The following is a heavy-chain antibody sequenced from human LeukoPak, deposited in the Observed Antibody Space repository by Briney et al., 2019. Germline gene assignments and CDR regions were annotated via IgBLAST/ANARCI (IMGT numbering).Heavy chain of an antibody. J-gene: IGHJ3*02. CDR3: ARRRGFGEFRDAFDI. Sequence: SGESLKISCKGSGYSFTSYWIGWVRQMPGKGLEWMGIIYPGDSDTRYSPSFQGQVTISADKSISTAYLQWSSLKASDTAMYYCARRRGFGEFRDAFDIWGQGTMVTVSS. V-gene: IGHV5-51*01. D-gene: IGHD3-10*01. CDR1: GYSFTSYW. CDR2: IYPGDSDT.